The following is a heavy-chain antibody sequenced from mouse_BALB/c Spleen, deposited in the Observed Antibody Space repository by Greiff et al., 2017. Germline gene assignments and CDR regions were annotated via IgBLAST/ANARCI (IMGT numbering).Heavy chain of an antibody. CDR2: IYPGDGDT. J-gene: IGHJ4*01. D-gene: IGHD2-14*01. CDR1: GYAFSSYW. CDR3: ARDRYDAMDY. V-gene: IGHV1-80*01. Sequence: QVQLKESGAELVRPGSSVKISCKASGYAFSSYWMNWVKQRPGQGLEWIGQIYPGDGDTNYNGKFKGKATLTADKSSSTAYMQLSSLTSEDSAVYFCARDRYDAMDYWGQGTSVTVSS.